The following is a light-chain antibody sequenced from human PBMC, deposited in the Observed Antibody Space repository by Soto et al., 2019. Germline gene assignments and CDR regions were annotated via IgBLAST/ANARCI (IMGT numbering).Light chain of an antibody. CDR2: AAS. Sequence: IQMTHSPSTLSSPLGDRVRINCLASQSISSWLAWYQQKPGKAPKLMIYAASSLHSGVKPRFSGTGSGTVFTLTISSMQPEDFANYFCKKSYTPQLNFGGGNTVDIK. V-gene: IGKV1-39*01. J-gene: IGKJ4*01. CDR3: KKSYTPQLN. CDR1: QSISSW.